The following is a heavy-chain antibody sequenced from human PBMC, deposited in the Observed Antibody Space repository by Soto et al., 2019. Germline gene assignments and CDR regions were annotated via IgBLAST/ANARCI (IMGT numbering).Heavy chain of an antibody. J-gene: IGHJ6*03. D-gene: IGHD2-2*01. CDR3: ARDLDCSSTSCYHGRYYYYYMDV. CDR1: GFTFSSYW. Sequence: PGGSLRLSCAASGFTFSSYWMSWVRQAPGKGLEWVANIKQDGSEKYYVDSVKGRFTISRDNAKNSLYLQMNSLRAEDTAVYYCARDLDCSSTSCYHGRYYYYYMDVWGKGTTVTVSS. V-gene: IGHV3-7*01. CDR2: IKQDGSEK.